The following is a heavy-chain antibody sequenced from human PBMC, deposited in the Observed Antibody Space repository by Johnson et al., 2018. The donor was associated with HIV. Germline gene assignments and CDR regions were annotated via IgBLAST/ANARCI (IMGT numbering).Heavy chain of an antibody. D-gene: IGHD4-11*01. CDR1: GFTFSSYG. Sequence: VQLVESGGGVVQPGRSLRLSCAASGFTFSSYGMHWVRQAPGKGLEWVAVISYDGSNKYYADSVKGRFTISRDNSKNTLYLQMNSLRAEDTAVYYCAKDQYSNYAWSAFDIWGQGTMVTVSS. J-gene: IGHJ3*02. CDR3: AKDQYSNYAWSAFDI. V-gene: IGHV3-30*18. CDR2: ISYDGSNK.